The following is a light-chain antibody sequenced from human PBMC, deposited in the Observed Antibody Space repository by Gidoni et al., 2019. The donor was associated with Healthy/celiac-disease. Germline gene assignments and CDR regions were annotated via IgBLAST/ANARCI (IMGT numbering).Light chain of an antibody. CDR1: ALPKQY. CDR3: QSADSSGTYRV. J-gene: IGLJ3*02. CDR2: KES. V-gene: IGLV3-25*03. Sequence: SYDLTQPPSVSVSPGQTARITCSGDALPKQYAYWYPQKPGQDTVLVIYKESERPSGIPERFSGSSSGTTVTLTISGVQAEDEADYYGQSADSSGTYRVFGGGTKLTVL.